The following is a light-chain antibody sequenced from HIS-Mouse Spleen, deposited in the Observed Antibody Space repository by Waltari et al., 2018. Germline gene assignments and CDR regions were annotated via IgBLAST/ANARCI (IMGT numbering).Light chain of an antibody. CDR1: SSDVGGYNY. CDR3: SSYTSSSSWV. J-gene: IGLJ3*02. CDR2: EVS. V-gene: IGLV2-14*01. Sequence: QSALTQPASVSGSPGQSITISCTGTSSDVGGYNYVSWYQQHPGKAPKLMIYEVSNRPSGVSNRFSGSKSGKTASLTSSGLQAEDEADYYCSSYTSSSSWVFGGGTKLTVL.